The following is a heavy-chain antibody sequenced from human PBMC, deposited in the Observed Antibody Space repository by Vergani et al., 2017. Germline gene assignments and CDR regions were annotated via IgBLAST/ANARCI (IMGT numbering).Heavy chain of an antibody. V-gene: IGHV4-34*01. CDR1: GGSFSGYY. D-gene: IGHD2-15*01. J-gene: IGHJ3*02. CDR3: ARDPKSYCSGGSCFSVWGAFDI. Sequence: QVQLQQWGAGLLKPSETLSLTCAVYGGSFSGYYWSWIRQPPGKGLEWIGEINHSRSTNYNPSLKSRVTISVDTSKTQFSLSLSSVTAADTAVYYCARDPKSYCSGGSCFSVWGAFDIWGRGTPVTVSS. CDR2: INHSRST.